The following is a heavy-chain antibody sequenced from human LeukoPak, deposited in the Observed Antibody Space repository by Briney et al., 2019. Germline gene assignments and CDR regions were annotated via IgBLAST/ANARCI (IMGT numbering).Heavy chain of an antibody. V-gene: IGHV1-46*01. CDR2: INPSGGST. CDR3: ARAFTRVTMIVVVLDAFDI. D-gene: IGHD3-22*01. J-gene: IGHJ3*02. CDR1: GYTFTSYY. Sequence: ASVKVSCKASGYTFTSYYMHWVRQAPGQGLEWMGVINPSGGSTSYAQKFQGRVTMTRDTSPSTVYMELSSLRSEDTAVYYCARAFTRVTMIVVVLDAFDIWGQGTMVTVSS.